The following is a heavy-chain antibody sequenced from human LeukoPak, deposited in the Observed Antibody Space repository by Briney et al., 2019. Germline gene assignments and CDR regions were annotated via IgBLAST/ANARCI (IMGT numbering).Heavy chain of an antibody. V-gene: IGHV3-30-3*01. J-gene: IGHJ5*02. CDR1: GFTFSSYA. CDR2: ISYDGSNK. CDR3: ARGIGDSSSSVFDP. Sequence: GGSLRLSCAASGFTFSSYAMHWVRQAPGKGLEWVAVISYDGSNKYYADSVKGRFTISRDNSKNTLYLQMNSLRAEDTAVYYCARGIGDSSSSVFDPWGQGTLVTVSS. D-gene: IGHD6-6*01.